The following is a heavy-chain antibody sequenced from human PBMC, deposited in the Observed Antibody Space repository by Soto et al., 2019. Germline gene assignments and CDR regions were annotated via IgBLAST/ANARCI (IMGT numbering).Heavy chain of an antibody. D-gene: IGHD3-22*01. V-gene: IGHV1-18*01. CDR2: ISAYNGNT. CDR1: GYTFTSYG. CDR3: ARDNYYDSSGYPVHDAFDI. Sequence: ASVKVSCKASGYTFTSYGISWVRQAPGQGLEWMGWISAYNGNTNYAQKLQGRVTMTTDTSTSTAYMELRSLRSDDTAVYYCARDNYYDSSGYPVHDAFDIWGQGTMFTVSS. J-gene: IGHJ3*02.